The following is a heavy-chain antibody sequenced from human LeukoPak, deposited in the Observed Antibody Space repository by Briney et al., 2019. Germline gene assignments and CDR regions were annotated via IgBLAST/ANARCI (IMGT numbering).Heavy chain of an antibody. Sequence: PGGSLRLSCAASGFTFSSYWMTWVPQAPGRGLEWVANIKGDGSEKYYADSVRGQFTISRDNAKNSLYLQMNSLRAEDTAVYYCAMFGLVAAIDSWGQGTLVTVSS. CDR3: AMFGLVAAIDS. V-gene: IGHV3-7*02. CDR2: IKGDGSEK. CDR1: GFTFSSYW. D-gene: IGHD5-12*01. J-gene: IGHJ4*02.